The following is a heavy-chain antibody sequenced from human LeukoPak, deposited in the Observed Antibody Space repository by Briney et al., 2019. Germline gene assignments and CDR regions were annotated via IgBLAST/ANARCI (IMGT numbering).Heavy chain of an antibody. Sequence: PSETLSLTCTVSGGSISSSSYYWGWIRQPPGKGLEWVGYIYYTGSTNSNPSLKSRVTISMDTSTNRFSLKLISVTAADTAVYYCARDHVGSTRVLDSWGQGILVTVSS. D-gene: IGHD2-2*01. CDR1: GGSISSSSYY. V-gene: IGHV4-61*01. CDR2: IYYTGST. CDR3: ARDHVGSTRVLDS. J-gene: IGHJ4*02.